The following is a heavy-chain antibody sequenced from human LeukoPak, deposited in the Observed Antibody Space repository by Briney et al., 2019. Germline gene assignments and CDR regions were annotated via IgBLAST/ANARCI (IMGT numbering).Heavy chain of an antibody. CDR3: AKSRWAGTIISVGPIDY. CDR1: GFTFDDYA. D-gene: IGHD1-1*01. J-gene: IGHJ4*02. CDR2: ISWNSGSI. Sequence: GGSLRLSCAASGFTFDDYAMHWVRQAPGKGLEWVSGISWNSGSIGYADSVKGRFTISRDNSKNTLYLQMNSLRAEDTAVYYCAKSRWAGTIISVGPIDYWGQGTLVTVSS. V-gene: IGHV3-9*01.